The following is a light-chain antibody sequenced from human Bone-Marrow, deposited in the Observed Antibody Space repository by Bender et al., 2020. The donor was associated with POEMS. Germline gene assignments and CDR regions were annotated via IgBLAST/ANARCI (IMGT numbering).Light chain of an antibody. Sequence: QSALTQPASVSGSPGQSITISCTGTSSDIGAYNLVSWYQQHPGKAPKLMIYEDTERPSGVSSRFSGSKSGNTASLTISGLQAEDEADYYCSSYRLPENWVFGGGTKLTVL. CDR1: SSDIGAYNL. CDR2: EDT. V-gene: IGLV2-14*02. J-gene: IGLJ3*02. CDR3: SSYRLPENWV.